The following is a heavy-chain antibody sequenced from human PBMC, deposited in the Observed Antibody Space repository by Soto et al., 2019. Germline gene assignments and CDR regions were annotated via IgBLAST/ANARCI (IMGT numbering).Heavy chain of an antibody. CDR2: IYSSGNT. V-gene: IGHV4-4*07. CDR3: ARGQRFSDWFDP. D-gene: IGHD3-3*01. CDR1: GGTIGGYY. J-gene: IGHJ5*02. Sequence: PSETLSHTCSVSGGTIGGYYWTWIRQPAGKGLEWIGRIYSSGNTKYNPSLQSRVTMSLDTSNNQFSLRLTSVTAADTAVYYCARGQRFSDWFDPWGQGTLVTVSS.